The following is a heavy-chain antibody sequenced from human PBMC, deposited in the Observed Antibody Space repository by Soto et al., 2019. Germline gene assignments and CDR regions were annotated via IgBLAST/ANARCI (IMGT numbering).Heavy chain of an antibody. D-gene: IGHD3-9*01. CDR1: GFTFSSYA. CDR3: ARDDILTGPRGYFDY. Sequence: GSLRLSCAASGFTFSSYAMSWVRQAPGKGLEWVSAISGSGGSIYYADSVKGRFTISRDNAKNSLYLQMNSLRAEDTAVYYCARDDILTGPRGYFDYWGQGTLVTVSS. J-gene: IGHJ4*02. V-gene: IGHV3-23*01. CDR2: ISGSGGSI.